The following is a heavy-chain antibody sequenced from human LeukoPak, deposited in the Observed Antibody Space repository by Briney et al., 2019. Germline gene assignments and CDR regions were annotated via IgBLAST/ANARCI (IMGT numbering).Heavy chain of an antibody. J-gene: IGHJ4*02. CDR2: INPNSGGT. Sequence: ASVKVSCKASGYTFAGYYMHWVRQAPGQGLEWMGWINPNSGGTNYAQKFQGRVTMTRDTSISTAYMELSRLRSDDTAVYYCARGDIVAAVLGYWGQGTLVTVSS. V-gene: IGHV1-2*02. CDR3: ARGDIVAAVLGY. D-gene: IGHD5-12*01. CDR1: GYTFAGYY.